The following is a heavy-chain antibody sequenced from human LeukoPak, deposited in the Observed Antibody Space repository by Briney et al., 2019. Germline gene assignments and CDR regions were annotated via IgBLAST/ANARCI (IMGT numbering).Heavy chain of an antibody. D-gene: IGHD1-26*01. CDR2: IYHSGRT. Sequence: SETLSLTCAVSGYSISSGYYWGWIRQPSGTGLEWIGTIYHSGRTYYNPSVKRRVTMSVDTSKNQFSLKLSSVTAADTAVYYCARAHSGSYSGYWGQGTLVTVSS. J-gene: IGHJ4*02. V-gene: IGHV4-38-2*01. CDR3: ARAHSGSYSGY. CDR1: GYSISSGYY.